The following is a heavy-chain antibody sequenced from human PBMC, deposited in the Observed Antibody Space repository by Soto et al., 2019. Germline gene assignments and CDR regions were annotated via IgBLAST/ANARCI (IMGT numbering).Heavy chain of an antibody. CDR1: GFTFSSYW. J-gene: IGHJ5*02. CDR3: AKDDGHRVLDP. Sequence: GGSLRLSCAASGFTFSSYWMSWVRQAPGKGLEWVANIKQDGSEKYYVDSVKGRFTISRDNAKNSLYLQMNSLRAEDTAVYYCAKDDGHRVLDPWGQGTLVTVSS. CDR2: IKQDGSEK. V-gene: IGHV3-7*03.